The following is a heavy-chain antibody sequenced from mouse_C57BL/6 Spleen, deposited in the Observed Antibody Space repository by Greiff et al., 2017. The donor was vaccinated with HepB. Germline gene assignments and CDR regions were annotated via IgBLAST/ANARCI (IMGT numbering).Heavy chain of an antibody. V-gene: IGHV1-15*01. CDR2: IDPETGGT. J-gene: IGHJ4*01. D-gene: IGHD1-1*01. CDR3: TREGSYYDYYAMDY. Sequence: VQLQQSGAELVRPGASVTLSCKASGYTFTDYEMHWVKQTPVHGLEWIGAIDPETGGTAYNQKFKGKAILTADKSSSTAYMELRSLTSEDSAVDYCTREGSYYDYYAMDYWGQGTSVTVSS. CDR1: GYTFTDYE.